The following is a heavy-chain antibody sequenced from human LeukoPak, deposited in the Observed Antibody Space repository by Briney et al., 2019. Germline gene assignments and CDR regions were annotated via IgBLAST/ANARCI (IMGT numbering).Heavy chain of an antibody. Sequence: PGGSLRLSCAASGFTFTSYWMNWVRQAPGKGLEWVANIKQDGSERYYVDSVKGRFTISRDNSKNTLYLQMNSLRAEDTAVYYCAKDIYSGSYYFDYWGQGTLVTVSS. CDR3: AKDIYSGSYYFDY. CDR1: GFTFTSYW. D-gene: IGHD1-26*01. J-gene: IGHJ4*02. V-gene: IGHV3-7*01. CDR2: IKQDGSER.